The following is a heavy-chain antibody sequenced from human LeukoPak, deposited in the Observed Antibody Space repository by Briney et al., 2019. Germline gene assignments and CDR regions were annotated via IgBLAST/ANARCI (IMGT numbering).Heavy chain of an antibody. CDR3: ARDSCSSTSCYNYFDY. Sequence: SVKVSCKASGGTFSSYAISWVRQAPGQGLEWMGGIIPIFGTVNYAQKFQGRVTITADESTSTAYMELSSLRSEDTAVYYCARDSCSSTSCYNYFDYWGQGTLVTVSS. CDR1: GGTFSSYA. CDR2: IIPIFGTV. J-gene: IGHJ4*02. V-gene: IGHV1-69*13. D-gene: IGHD2-2*02.